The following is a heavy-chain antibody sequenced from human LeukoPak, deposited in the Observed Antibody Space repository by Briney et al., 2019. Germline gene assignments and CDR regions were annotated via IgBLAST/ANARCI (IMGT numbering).Heavy chain of an antibody. CDR2: IIPIFGTA. Sequence: SVKVSCKDSGGTFSSYAISWVRQAPGQGLEWMGGIIPIFGTANYAQKFQGRVTITADESTSTAYMELSSLRSEDTAVYYCARGARSRVTTEFYFDYWGQGTLVTVSS. CDR1: GGTFSSYA. D-gene: IGHD4-17*01. CDR3: ARGARSRVTTEFYFDY. J-gene: IGHJ4*02. V-gene: IGHV1-69*13.